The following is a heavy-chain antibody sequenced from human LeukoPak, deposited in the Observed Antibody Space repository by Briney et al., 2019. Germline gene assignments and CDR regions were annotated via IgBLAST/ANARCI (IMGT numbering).Heavy chain of an antibody. J-gene: IGHJ4*02. V-gene: IGHV1-24*01. CDR3: ATFQAYANSGHLRPYFDY. Sequence: GASVKVSCKISGYSLTELAIHWVRQAPGKGLEWMGGSDPEDVKTSFAEKFQGRVTFTEDTSTDTAFMELSRLRSDGTAVYYCATFQAYANSGHLRPYFDYWGQGTLVTVSS. CDR1: GYSLTELA. CDR2: SDPEDVKT. D-gene: IGHD3-22*01.